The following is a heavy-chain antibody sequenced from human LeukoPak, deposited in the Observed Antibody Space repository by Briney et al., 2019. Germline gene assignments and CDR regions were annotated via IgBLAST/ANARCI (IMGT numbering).Heavy chain of an antibody. D-gene: IGHD6-13*01. CDR2: IKQDGSEK. CDR1: GFTFSTYW. CDR3: SAAGRLFSLDY. Sequence: GGSLRLSCAASGFTFSTYWMNWVRQAPGKGLEWVANIKQDGSEKYFMDSVKGRFTISRDNAKSSLYLQMNSLRGEDTAVYYCSAAGRLFSLDYWGQGTLVTVSS. J-gene: IGHJ4*02. V-gene: IGHV3-7*02.